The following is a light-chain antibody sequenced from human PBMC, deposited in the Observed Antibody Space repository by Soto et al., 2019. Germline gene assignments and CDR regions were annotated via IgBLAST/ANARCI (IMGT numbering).Light chain of an antibody. Sequence: QSALTQPASVSGSPGQSITISCTGTSSDVGSCNCVSWYQQHPGKAPTLIIYEVNKRPSGVSNRFSGSKSGNTASLTISGLQAEVEVDYYCCSSVGSPNWVFGGGTKLTVL. V-gene: IGLV2-23*02. CDR2: EVN. J-gene: IGLJ3*02. CDR3: CSSVGSPNWV. CDR1: SSDVGSCNC.